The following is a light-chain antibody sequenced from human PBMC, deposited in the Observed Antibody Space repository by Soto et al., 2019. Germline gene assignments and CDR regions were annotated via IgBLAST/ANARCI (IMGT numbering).Light chain of an antibody. CDR3: QQYNSYSPVT. CDR2: KAS. CDR1: QSINNW. V-gene: IGKV1-5*03. J-gene: IGKJ1*01. Sequence: DIQMTQSPSTLSASVGDRVTITCRASQSINNWLAWYQQKPGKAPKLLIYKASSLESGVPSRFSGSGSGTEFTLIISSLQPDDFGTYYCQQYNSYSPVTFGQGTKVEIK.